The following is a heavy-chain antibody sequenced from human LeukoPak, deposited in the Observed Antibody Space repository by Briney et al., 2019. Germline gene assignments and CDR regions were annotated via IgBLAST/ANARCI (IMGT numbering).Heavy chain of an antibody. J-gene: IGHJ4*02. Sequence: GSLRLSCAASGFTFSRYSMNWVRQAPGKGLEWVSYISSSSSTIYYADSVKGRFTISRDNAKNSLYLQMNSLRAEDTAVYYCARDRPYYYDSSVQDHWGQGTLVTVSS. V-gene: IGHV3-48*04. CDR3: ARDRPYYYDSSVQDH. CDR1: GFTFSRYS. D-gene: IGHD3-22*01. CDR2: ISSSSSTI.